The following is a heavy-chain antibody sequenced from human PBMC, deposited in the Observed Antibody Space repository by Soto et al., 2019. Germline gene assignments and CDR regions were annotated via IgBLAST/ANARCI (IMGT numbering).Heavy chain of an antibody. CDR3: ARGGTSKTYWVLFYT. V-gene: IGHV3-74*01. Sequence: EVQLVESGGGLVQPGGSLRLSCAGSGFTFSGYWMHWVRQAPGKGPVWVSRLNPNGTFTTNADSVKGRFTISRDNAKNKVYLQMNSLRADDTAVYYCARGGTSKTYWVLFYTWGQGTLVTVSS. J-gene: IGHJ5*02. CDR1: GFTFSGYW. CDR2: LNPNGTFT. D-gene: IGHD2-8*02.